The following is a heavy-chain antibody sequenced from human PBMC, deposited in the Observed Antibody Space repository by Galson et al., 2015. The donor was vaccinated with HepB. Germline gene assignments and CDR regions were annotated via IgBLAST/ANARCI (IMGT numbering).Heavy chain of an antibody. V-gene: IGHV3-30*18. CDR1: GFTFISYG. CDR3: AKEGPSGDYDYYGMDV. Sequence: SLRLSCAGSGFTFISYGFHWVRQAPGKGLEWVAVMSCDGSNNYYAASVKGRFTVSRDNSKNTLYLQMNSLKTEDTAVYYCAKEGPSGDYDYYGMDVWGPGTTVTVSS. J-gene: IGHJ6*02. D-gene: IGHD2-21*01. CDR2: MSCDGSNN.